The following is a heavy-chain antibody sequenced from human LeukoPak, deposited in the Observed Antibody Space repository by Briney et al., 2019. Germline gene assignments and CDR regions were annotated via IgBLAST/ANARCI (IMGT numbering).Heavy chain of an antibody. V-gene: IGHV2-70*04. J-gene: IGHJ4*02. CDR3: ARIRVDTSGWYEDY. Sequence: SGPTLVNPTQTLTLTCTFSGFSLSTSGRRVSWIRQPPGKALEWLARIDWDDDKYYSTSLKTRLTISKDTSKNQVVLTMTNMDPVDTATYYCARIRVDTSGWYEDYWGQGTLVTVSS. D-gene: IGHD6-19*01. CDR1: GFSLSTSGRR. CDR2: IDWDDDK.